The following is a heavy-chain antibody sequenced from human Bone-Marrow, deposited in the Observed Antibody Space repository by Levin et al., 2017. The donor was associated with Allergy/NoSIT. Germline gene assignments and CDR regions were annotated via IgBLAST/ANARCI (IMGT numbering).Heavy chain of an antibody. J-gene: IGHJ1*01. Sequence: GESLKISCAASGFTFTSYWMTWVRQAPGRGLEWVANIKYDGSEKYYVDSVKGRFTISRDNAKNSLYLEMNSLRAEDTAIYYCARGTYTPLYDYVWGSYEHWGQGTLVTVSS. CDR3: ARGTYTPLYDYVWGSYEH. V-gene: IGHV3-7*01. CDR1: GFTFTSYW. CDR2: IKYDGSEK. D-gene: IGHD3-16*01.